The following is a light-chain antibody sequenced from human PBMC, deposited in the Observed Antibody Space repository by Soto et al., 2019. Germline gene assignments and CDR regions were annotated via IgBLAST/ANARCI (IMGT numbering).Light chain of an antibody. V-gene: IGLV2-23*01. CDR2: EAN. CDR3: CTYASTSTSLV. J-gene: IGLJ1*01. CDR1: NIDVGSYNL. Sequence: QSVLTQPASVSGSPGQSITVSCTGTNIDVGSYNLISWYQQNPGKAPKLMIYEANKRPSGVSNRFSGSKSGNTASLTISGLQAEDEAEYFCCTYASTSTSLVFGTGTKLTVL.